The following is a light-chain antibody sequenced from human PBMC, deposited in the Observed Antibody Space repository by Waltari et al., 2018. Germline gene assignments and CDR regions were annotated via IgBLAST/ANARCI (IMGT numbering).Light chain of an antibody. CDR2: EVT. Sequence: QSALTQPPSASGSPGQSVTISCTGTSSDVGGYHYVSWSQQYPDKAPKLIIYEVTKRPSGVPDRFSGSKSGNTASLTVSGLQAEDEADYYCTSYGGSNNFVIFGGGTKLTVL. J-gene: IGLJ2*01. CDR1: SSDVGGYHY. V-gene: IGLV2-8*01. CDR3: TSYGGSNNFVI.